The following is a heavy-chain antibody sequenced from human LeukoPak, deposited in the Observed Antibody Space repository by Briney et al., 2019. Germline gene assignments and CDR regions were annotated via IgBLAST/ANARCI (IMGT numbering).Heavy chain of an antibody. V-gene: IGHV1-8*01. CDR3: ARMYYYDSSAPNWFDP. CDR2: MNPNSGNT. CDR1: GYTFTSYD. Sequence: ASVKVSCKASGYTFTSYDINWVRQATGQGLEWMGWMNPNSGNTGYAQKFQGRVTMTRNTSISTAYMELSSLRSEDTAVYYCARMYYYDSSAPNWFDPWGQGTLVTVSS. D-gene: IGHD3-22*01. J-gene: IGHJ5*02.